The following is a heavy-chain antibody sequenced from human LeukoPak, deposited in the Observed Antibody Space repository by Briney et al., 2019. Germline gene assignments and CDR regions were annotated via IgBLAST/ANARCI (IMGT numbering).Heavy chain of an antibody. V-gene: IGHV1-2*02. J-gene: IGHJ6*02. CDR1: GYTFTGYY. D-gene: IGHD5-18*01. CDR3: ARGHSYGNYYYYGMDV. Sequence: ASVKVSCKASGYTFTGYYMHWVRQAPGQGLEWMGWINPNSGGTNYAQKFQGRVTMTRDTSISTAYVELSRLRSDDTAVYYCARGHSYGNYYYYGMDVWGQGTTVTVSS. CDR2: INPNSGGT.